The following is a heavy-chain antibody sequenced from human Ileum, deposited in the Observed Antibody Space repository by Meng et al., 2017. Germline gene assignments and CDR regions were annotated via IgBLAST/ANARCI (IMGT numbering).Heavy chain of an antibody. D-gene: IGHD2-15*01. J-gene: IGHJ4*02. V-gene: IGHV1-18*01. Sequence: QIHLLQFGPAVNKPGASVRVSCTSSGYTFGSYGICCVRQAPGQGLEWMGWFVNYVDTYPAPKFQGRVTMTTDTHTNTAFIELRSLTSDDTAVYYCASGTPGRSYCDYWGQGTLVTVSS. CDR2: FVNYVDT. CDR1: GYTFGSYG. CDR3: ASGTPGRSYCDY.